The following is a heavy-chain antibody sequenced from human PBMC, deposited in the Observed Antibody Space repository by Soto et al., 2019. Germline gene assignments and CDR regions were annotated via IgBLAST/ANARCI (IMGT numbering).Heavy chain of an antibody. CDR3: ARDRNSGWTFDY. CDR2: IWYDGSNK. CDR1: GFTSSSYG. V-gene: IGHV3-33*01. Sequence: GGSLRLSCAASGFTSSSYGMHWVRQAPGKGLEWVAVIWYDGSNKYYADSVKGRFTISRDNSENTLYLQMNSLRAEDTAVYYCARDRNSGWTFDYWGQGTLVIVSA. J-gene: IGHJ4*02. D-gene: IGHD6-19*01.